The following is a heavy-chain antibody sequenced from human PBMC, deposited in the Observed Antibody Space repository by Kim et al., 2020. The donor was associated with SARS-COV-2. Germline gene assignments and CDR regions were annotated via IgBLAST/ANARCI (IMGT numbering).Heavy chain of an antibody. D-gene: IGHD2-2*01. CDR3: VKDIVVVPPSFQANYFDY. J-gene: IGHJ4*02. Sequence: KGRFTISRDNSKNTLYLQMSSLRAEDTAVYYCVKDIVVVPPSFQANYFDYWGQGTLVTVSS. V-gene: IGHV3-64D*06.